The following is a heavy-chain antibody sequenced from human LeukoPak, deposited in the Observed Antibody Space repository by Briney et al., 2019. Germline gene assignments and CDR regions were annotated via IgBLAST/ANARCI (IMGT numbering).Heavy chain of an antibody. CDR3: ARGNVDYYGSGSYYIYYYMDV. D-gene: IGHD3-10*01. CDR1: GYTFTSYY. J-gene: IGHJ6*03. Sequence: GASVKVSCKASGYTFTSYYMHWVRQAPGQGLEWMGIINPSGGSTSYAQKFQGRVTMTRDMSTSTVYMGLSSLRSEDTAVYYCARGNVDYYGSGSYYIYYYMDVWGKGTTVTVSS. CDR2: INPSGGST. V-gene: IGHV1-46*01.